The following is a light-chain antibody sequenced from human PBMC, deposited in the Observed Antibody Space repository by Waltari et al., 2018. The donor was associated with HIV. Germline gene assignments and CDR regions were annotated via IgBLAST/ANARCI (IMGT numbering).Light chain of an antibody. CDR1: SGSVTSSYY. CDR3: LLYMGSGVWV. CDR2: NTN. Sequence: QTVVTQEPSFSVSPGGTVTPTCGLSSGSVTSSYYPSWNQQTPGQAPRTLITNTNTRSSGVPDRFSGSILGNRAALTITGAQADDESAYYCLLYMGSGVWVFGGGTKLTVL. V-gene: IGLV8-61*01. J-gene: IGLJ3*02.